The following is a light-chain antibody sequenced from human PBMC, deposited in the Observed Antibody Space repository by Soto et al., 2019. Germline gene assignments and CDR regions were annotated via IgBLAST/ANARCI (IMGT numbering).Light chain of an antibody. V-gene: IGLV1-40*01. J-gene: IGLJ1*01. CDR1: SSNIGAGFD. Sequence: QSVLTQSPSVSGAPGQRVSISCTGTSSNIGAGFDVHWCQQLPATAPKLLIYGNNNRPSGVPDRFSGSKSGTSASLAITGLQAEDEADYYCQSYDTSLSGGSVFGTGTKLTVL. CDR3: QSYDTSLSGGSV. CDR2: GNN.